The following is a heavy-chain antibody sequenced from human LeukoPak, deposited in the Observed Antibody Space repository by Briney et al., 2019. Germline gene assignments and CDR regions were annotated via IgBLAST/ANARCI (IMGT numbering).Heavy chain of an antibody. Sequence: RASVKVSCKASGGTFSSYAISWVRQAPGQGLEWMGRIIPIFGTANYAQKFQGRVTITTDESTSTAYMELSSLRSEDTAVYYCASTRSHSSSTISNWFDPWGQGTLVTVSS. CDR3: ASTRSHSSSTISNWFDP. J-gene: IGHJ5*02. D-gene: IGHD6-6*01. CDR2: IIPIFGTA. CDR1: GGTFSSYA. V-gene: IGHV1-69*05.